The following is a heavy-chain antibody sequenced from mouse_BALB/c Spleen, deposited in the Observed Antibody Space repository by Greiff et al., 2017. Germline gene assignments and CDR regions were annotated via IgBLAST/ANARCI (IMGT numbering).Heavy chain of an antibody. V-gene: IGHV1-7*01. J-gene: IGHJ2*01. CDR3: ARRGDCFDY. CDR2: INPSTGYT. CDR1: GYTFTSYW. Sequence: QVQLQQSGAELAKPGASVKMSCKASGYTFTSYWMHWVKQRPGQGLEWIGYINPSTGYTEYNQKFKDKATLTADKSSSTAYMQLSSLTSEDSAVYYCARRGDCFDYWGQGTTLTVSS.